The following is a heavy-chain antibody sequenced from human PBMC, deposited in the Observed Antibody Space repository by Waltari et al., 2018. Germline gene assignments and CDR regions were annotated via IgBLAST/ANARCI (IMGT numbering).Heavy chain of an antibody. CDR3: ARRGFCTNGVCNLDY. V-gene: IGHV1-18*01. D-gene: IGHD2-8*01. Sequence: QVQLVQSGAEVKKPGASVKVSCKASGYSFTSYGISWVRQAPGQGLEWMGWISGYNGVTQYAQKRQDRVTMTTYTSTTTTYMELRSLRSDDTAVYYCARRGFCTNGVCNLDYWGQGTLVTGSS. J-gene: IGHJ4*02. CDR1: GYSFTSYG. CDR2: ISGYNGVT.